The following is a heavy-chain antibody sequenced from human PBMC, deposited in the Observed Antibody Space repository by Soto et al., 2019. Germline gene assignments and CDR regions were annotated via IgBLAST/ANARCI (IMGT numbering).Heavy chain of an antibody. CDR1: GFTFSDYY. D-gene: IGHD5-12*01. V-gene: IGHV3-11*05. CDR2: ISTTSTYT. Sequence: GGSLRLSCAASGFTFSDYYMSWIRQAPGKGLEWISYISTTSTYTNYADSVRGRFTISRDNAKNSLYLQMNSLRADDAAVYYCARDRSGYDSTVDVRGQRTTVTVSS. CDR3: ARDRSGYDSTVDV. J-gene: IGHJ6*02.